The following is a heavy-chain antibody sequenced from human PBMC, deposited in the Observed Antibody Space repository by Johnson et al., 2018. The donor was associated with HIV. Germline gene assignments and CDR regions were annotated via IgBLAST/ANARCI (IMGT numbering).Heavy chain of an antibody. CDR3: AREVDAFDM. CDR2: IGTAGDT. CDR1: GITLRSND. V-gene: IGHV3-13*01. Sequence: VQLVESGGGLVQPGGSLRLSCAVSGITLRSNDMHSVRQPIGEGLEWVSGIGTAGDTNYPGSVKGRFTISRDNSKNTLYLQMNSLRAEDTAVYYCAREVDAFDMWGQGTLVTVSS. J-gene: IGHJ3*02.